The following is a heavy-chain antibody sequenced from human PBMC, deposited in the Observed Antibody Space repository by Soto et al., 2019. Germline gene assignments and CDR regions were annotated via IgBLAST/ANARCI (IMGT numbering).Heavy chain of an antibody. CDR1: GFTFSSYA. J-gene: IGHJ4*02. D-gene: IGHD6-13*01. CDR2: ISGSGGST. CDR3: VNDFYSSSARRARIDY. Sequence: HPGGSLRLSCAASGFTFSSYAISWVRQARGKGLEWVSAISGSGGSTYYADSVKGRFTISRDNSKNTLYLQMNSLRAEDTAVYYCVNDFYSSSARRARIDYWGQGTLVTVSS. V-gene: IGHV3-23*01.